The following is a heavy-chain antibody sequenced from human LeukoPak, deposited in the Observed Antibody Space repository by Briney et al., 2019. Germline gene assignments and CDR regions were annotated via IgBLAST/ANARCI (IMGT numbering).Heavy chain of an antibody. CDR2: IYYSGST. D-gene: IGHD6-13*01. J-gene: IGHJ4*02. Sequence: SETLSLTCTVSGGSISSYYWSWIRQPPGKGLEWIGYIYYSGSTNYNPSLKSRVTISVDTSKNQFSLKLSSVTAADTAVYYCARAAAGSFDYWGQGTLVTVSS. CDR3: ARAAAGSFDY. CDR1: GGSISSYY. V-gene: IGHV4-59*01.